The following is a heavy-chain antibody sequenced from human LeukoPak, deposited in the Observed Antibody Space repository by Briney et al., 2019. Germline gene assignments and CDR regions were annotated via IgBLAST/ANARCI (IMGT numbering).Heavy chain of an antibody. V-gene: IGHV1-2*02. J-gene: IGHJ4*02. Sequence: ASVKVSCKASGYTFTVYYMHWVRQAPGQGLEWMGWINPSSGGTNYAQKFQGRVTMTRDTSISTAYMELSRLRSDDTAVYYCARDRSVAGILPFDYWGQGTLVTVSS. CDR3: ARDRSVAGILPFDY. D-gene: IGHD6-19*01. CDR1: GYTFTVYY. CDR2: INPSSGGT.